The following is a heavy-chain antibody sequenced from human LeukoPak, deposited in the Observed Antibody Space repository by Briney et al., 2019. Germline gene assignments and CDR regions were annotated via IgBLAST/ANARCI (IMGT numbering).Heavy chain of an antibody. J-gene: IGHJ5*02. CDR3: ARDRAAAGRLQPRNNWFDP. Sequence: ASVKVSCKASGYTFTSYAMNWVRQAPGQGLEWMGWINTNTGNPTYAQGFTGRFVFSLDTSVSTAYLQISSLKDEDTAVYYCARDRAAAGRLQPRNNWFDPWGQGTLVTVSS. CDR2: INTNTGNP. V-gene: IGHV7-4-1*02. CDR1: GYTFTSYA. D-gene: IGHD6-13*01.